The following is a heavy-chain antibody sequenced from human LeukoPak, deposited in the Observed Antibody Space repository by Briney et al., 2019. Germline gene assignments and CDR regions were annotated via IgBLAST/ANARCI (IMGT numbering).Heavy chain of an antibody. D-gene: IGHD6-6*01. V-gene: IGHV3-21*01. CDR3: ARDSSSSTDY. CDR1: GFTFSSYS. CDR2: TSSSSSYI. Sequence: GGSLRLSCAASGFTFSSYSMNCVRQAPGKGLEWVSSTSSSSSYIYYADSVKGRFTISRDNTKNSLYLKMNSVRAEDTAVYYCARDSSSSTDYWGQGTLVTVSS. J-gene: IGHJ4*02.